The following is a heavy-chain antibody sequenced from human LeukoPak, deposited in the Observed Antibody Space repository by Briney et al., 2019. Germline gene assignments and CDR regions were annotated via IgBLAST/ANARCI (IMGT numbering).Heavy chain of an antibody. V-gene: IGHV1-69*05. Sequence: ASVKVSCKASGGTFSSYAISWVRQAPGQGLEWMGGIIPIFGTANYAQKFQGRVTITTDESTSTAYMELSSLRSEDTAVYYCARVLGHTPVYFQHWGQGTLVTVSS. D-gene: IGHD1-26*01. CDR3: ARVLGHTPVYFQH. J-gene: IGHJ1*01. CDR2: IIPIFGTA. CDR1: GGTFSSYA.